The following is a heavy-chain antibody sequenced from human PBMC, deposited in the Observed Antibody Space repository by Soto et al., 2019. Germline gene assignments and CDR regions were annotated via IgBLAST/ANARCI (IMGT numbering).Heavy chain of an antibody. V-gene: IGHV3-30*18. D-gene: IGHD1-26*01. J-gene: IGHJ4*02. CDR2: IPYDGSNK. CDR3: AKDTESVGATYFDY. CDR1: GFTFSSYG. Sequence: QVQLVESGGGVVQPGRSLRLSCAASGFTFSSYGMHWVRQAPGKGLEWVAVIPYDGSNKYYADSVKGRFTISRDNSKNTLYLQMNSLRAEDTAVYYCAKDTESVGATYFDYWGQGTLVTVSS.